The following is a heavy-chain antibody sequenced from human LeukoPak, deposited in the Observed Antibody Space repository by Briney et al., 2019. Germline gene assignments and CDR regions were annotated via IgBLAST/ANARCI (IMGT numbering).Heavy chain of an antibody. J-gene: IGHJ6*02. CDR2: ISGSGGST. CDR1: GFTFSSYA. CDR3: AKAGQIVVVPAAMLTLYYGMDV. Sequence: GGSLRLSCAASGFTFSSYAMSWVRQAPGKGLEWVSAISGSGGSTDYADSVKGRFTIYRDNSKNTLYLQMNRLRAEDTAVYYCAKAGQIVVVPAAMLTLYYGMDVWGQGTTVTVSS. D-gene: IGHD2-2*01. V-gene: IGHV3-23*01.